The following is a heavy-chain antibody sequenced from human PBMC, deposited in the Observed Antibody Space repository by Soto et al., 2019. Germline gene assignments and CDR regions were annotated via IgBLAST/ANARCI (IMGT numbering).Heavy chain of an antibody. CDR1: GGSFSGYY. J-gene: IGHJ4*02. CDR3: ASSDRSGFGFDY. CDR2: INHSGST. D-gene: IGHD3-22*01. Sequence: SETLSLTCAVYGGSFSGYYWSWIRQPPGKGLEWIGEINHSGSTNYNPSLKSRVTINPDTSKNQFSLQLNSVTPEDTALYYCASSDRSGFGFDYWGRGTLVTVSS. V-gene: IGHV4-34*01.